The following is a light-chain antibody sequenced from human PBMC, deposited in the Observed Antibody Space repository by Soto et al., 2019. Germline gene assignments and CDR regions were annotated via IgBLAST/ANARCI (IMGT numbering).Light chain of an antibody. CDR1: NIGSKN. J-gene: IGLJ2*01. CDR2: RDD. CDR3: QVWDSSTAVV. V-gene: IGLV3-9*01. Sequence: SYELTQPLSVSVALRQTAIITCVGTNIGSKNVHWYQQKPGQAPVLVISRDDKRPSGIPERFSGSNSRNTATLTISRAQAGDEADYYCQVWDSSTAVVFGGGTKLTVL.